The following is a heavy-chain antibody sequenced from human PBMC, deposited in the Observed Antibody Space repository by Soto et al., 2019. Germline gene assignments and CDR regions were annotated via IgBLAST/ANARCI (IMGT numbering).Heavy chain of an antibody. Sequence: GGSLRLSCAASGFTFSNAWMSWVRQAPGKGLEWVGRIKSKTDGGTTDYAAPVKGRFTISRDDSKNTLYLQMNSLKTEDTAVYYCTTGTKLADAFDIWGQGTMVTVSS. D-gene: IGHD1-7*01. CDR2: IKSKTDGGTT. CDR1: GFTFSNAW. CDR3: TTGTKLADAFDI. J-gene: IGHJ3*02. V-gene: IGHV3-15*01.